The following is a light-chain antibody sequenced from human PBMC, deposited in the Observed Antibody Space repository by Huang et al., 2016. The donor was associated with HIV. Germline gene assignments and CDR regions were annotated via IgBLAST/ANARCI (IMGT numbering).Light chain of an antibody. CDR1: QGIANS. V-gene: IGKV1-NL1*01. J-gene: IGKJ4*01. CDR3: QQSYETPLT. Sequence: DIQMTQSPSSLSASVGDRVTITCRASQGIANSLAWYQQKPRKAPKLLLYAASKLESGVPSRFSGSGSGTDYTLTISSLQPEDFTSYYCQQSYETPLTFGGGTKVEIK. CDR2: AAS.